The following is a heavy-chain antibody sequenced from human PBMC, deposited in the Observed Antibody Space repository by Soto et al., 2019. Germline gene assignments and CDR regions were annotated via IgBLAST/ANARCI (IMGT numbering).Heavy chain of an antibody. CDR1: GYSFTSYW. D-gene: IGHD5-12*01. J-gene: IGHJ4*02. V-gene: IGHV5-51*01. Sequence: GESVKISCKGSGYSFTSYWIGWVRQMPGKGLEWMGIIYPGDSDTRYSPSFQGQVTISADKSISTAYLQWSSLKASDTAMYYCARRGERWLQFLDYWGQGTLVTVSS. CDR3: ARRGERWLQFLDY. CDR2: IYPGDSDT.